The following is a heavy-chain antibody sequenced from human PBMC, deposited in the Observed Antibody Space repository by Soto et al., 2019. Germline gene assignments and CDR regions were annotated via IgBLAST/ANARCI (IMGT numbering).Heavy chain of an antibody. D-gene: IGHD2-2*01. CDR3: TLGSWSAETFDI. CDR2: ILPMVDIT. CDR1: GGTFRTYT. J-gene: IGHJ3*02. V-gene: IGHV1-69*02. Sequence: ASVKVSCKASGGTFRTYTVIWVRQAPGQGLEWMGRILPMVDITNSAQSFQGRLTMTADRSTSTVYLELSSLRFEDTALYYCTLGSWSAETFDIWG.